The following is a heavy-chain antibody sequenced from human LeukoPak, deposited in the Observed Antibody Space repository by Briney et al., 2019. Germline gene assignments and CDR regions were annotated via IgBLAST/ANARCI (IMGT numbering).Heavy chain of an antibody. J-gene: IGHJ4*02. D-gene: IGHD3-22*01. V-gene: IGHV3-11*04. CDR3: ARGRHYYDSSGYFGRFDY. Sequence: PGGSLRLSCAASGFTFSDFYMSWIRQAPGKGLEWVSYISSSGRTIYYADSVKGRFTISRDNARNSLYLQMNSLRDEDTAVYYCARGRHYYDSSGYFGRFDYWGQGALVTVSS. CDR1: GFTFSDFY. CDR2: ISSSGRTI.